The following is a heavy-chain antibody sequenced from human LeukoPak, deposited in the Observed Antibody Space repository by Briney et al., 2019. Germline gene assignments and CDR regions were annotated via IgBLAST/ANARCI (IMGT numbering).Heavy chain of an antibody. CDR2: ISGSGSTI. V-gene: IGHV3-48*04. CDR3: ARAGRRLLFLDS. J-gene: IGHJ4*02. Sequence: PGGSLRLSCAASGFTFSSYAVSWVRQAPGKGLEWVSYISGSGSTIYYGDSVKGRFTISRDDAKKSVYLQMNSLRVEDTAVYYCARAGRRLLFLDSWGLGTLVTVSS. D-gene: IGHD6-6*01. CDR1: GFTFSSYA.